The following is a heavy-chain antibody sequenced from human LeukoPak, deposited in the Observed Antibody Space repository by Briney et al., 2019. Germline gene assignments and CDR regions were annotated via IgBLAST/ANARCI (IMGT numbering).Heavy chain of an antibody. D-gene: IGHD2-8*01. V-gene: IGHV1-8*01. CDR2: MNPNSGNT. J-gene: IGHJ5*02. CDR3: ARGRYGMGYCSNGVCNNWFDP. CDR1: GYTFTSYD. Sequence: ASVQVSCQASGYTFTSYDINWVRQATGQRVEWMGWMNPNSGNTGYPQKFQGRDTMTRHTSISTAYMELSSLRSEDTAVYYCARGRYGMGYCSNGVCNNWFDPWGQGTLVTVSS.